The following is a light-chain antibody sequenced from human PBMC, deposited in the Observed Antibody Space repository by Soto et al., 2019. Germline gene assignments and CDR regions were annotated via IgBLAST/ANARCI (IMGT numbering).Light chain of an antibody. CDR1: QSVSSSH. CDR3: QQYGASPWT. Sequence: EFELTQSPGTLSLSPGERATLSCRASQSVSSSHLAWYQQKRGQAPRLLIYDTSTRATGIPDRFSGSGSGTDFTLTISRLEPEDFAVYHCQQYGASPWTFGQGTKVDIK. J-gene: IGKJ1*01. CDR2: DTS. V-gene: IGKV3-20*01.